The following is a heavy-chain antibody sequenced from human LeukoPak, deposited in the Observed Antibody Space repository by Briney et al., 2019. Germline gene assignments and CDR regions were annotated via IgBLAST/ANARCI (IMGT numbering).Heavy chain of an antibody. V-gene: IGHV3-21*01. CDR1: GFTFSSYG. Sequence: GGTLRLSCAASGFTFSSYGMSWVRQAPGKGLEWVSSISSSSSYIYYADSVKGRFTISRDNAKNSLYLQMNSLRAEDTAVYYCARVGDDYVWGSYRHFDYWGQGTLVTVSS. CDR3: ARVGDDYVWGSYRHFDY. D-gene: IGHD3-16*02. J-gene: IGHJ4*02. CDR2: ISSSSSYI.